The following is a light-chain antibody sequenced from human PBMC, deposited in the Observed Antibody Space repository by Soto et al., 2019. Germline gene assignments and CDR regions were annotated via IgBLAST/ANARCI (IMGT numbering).Light chain of an antibody. CDR3: SSYTSATTYV. V-gene: IGLV2-14*01. Sequence: QSVLTQPASVYGSPGQSITISCHGTSSDVGAYNYDSWYQQYPGEAPKVIIYDVSHRPAGVSNRFSGSKSGNPASLTISGLQTQDEADYYCSSYTSATTYVFGTGTKVTVL. J-gene: IGLJ1*01. CDR2: DVS. CDR1: SSDVGAYNY.